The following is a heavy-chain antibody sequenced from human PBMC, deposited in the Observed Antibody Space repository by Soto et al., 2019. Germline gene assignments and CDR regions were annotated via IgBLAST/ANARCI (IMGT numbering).Heavy chain of an antibody. J-gene: IGHJ5*02. Sequence: SETLSLTCTVSGGSISSYYWSWIRQPPGKGLEWIGYIYYSGSTNYNPSLKSRVTISVDTSKNQFSLKLSSVTAADTAVYYCARDLPMVAATNKAHWFDPWGQGTLVTVSS. CDR1: GGSISSYY. D-gene: IGHD2-15*01. CDR2: IYYSGST. CDR3: ARDLPMVAATNKAHWFDP. V-gene: IGHV4-59*01.